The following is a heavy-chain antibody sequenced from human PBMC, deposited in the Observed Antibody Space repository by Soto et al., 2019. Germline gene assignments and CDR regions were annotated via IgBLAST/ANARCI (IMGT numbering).Heavy chain of an antibody. D-gene: IGHD3-16*01. CDR3: AMVDNYVTPTPQDV. V-gene: IGHV1-18*01. CDR1: GYIFVNYG. Sequence: QVQLVQSGDEVRKPGSSVKVSCKASGYIFVNYGIAWVRQAPGQGLEWMGWISPYSGNTHYARKVQGRLTMTTDTSTSTAYMYLGSLTSDDTAVYYCAMVDNYVTPTPQDVWGQGTTVTVSS. CDR2: ISPYSGNT. J-gene: IGHJ6*02.